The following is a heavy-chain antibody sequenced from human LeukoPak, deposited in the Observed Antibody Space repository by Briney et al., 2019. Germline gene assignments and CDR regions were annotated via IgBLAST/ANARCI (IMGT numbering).Heavy chain of an antibody. J-gene: IGHJ2*01. CDR1: GGTFSSYA. Sequence: SVKVSCKASGGTFSSYAISWVRQAPGQGLEWMGGIIPIFGTANYAQKFQGRDTITADESTSTAYMELSSLRSEDTAVYYCARRSSSGWYFDLWGRGTLVTVSS. CDR3: ARRSSSGWYFDL. V-gene: IGHV1-69*13. D-gene: IGHD6-6*01. CDR2: IIPIFGTA.